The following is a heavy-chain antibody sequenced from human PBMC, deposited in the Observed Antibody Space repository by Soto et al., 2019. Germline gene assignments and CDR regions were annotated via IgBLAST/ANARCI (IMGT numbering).Heavy chain of an antibody. V-gene: IGHV3-7*01. CDR1: GFTFSSYW. J-gene: IGHJ4*02. CDR2: IKQDGSEK. D-gene: IGHD6-19*01. CDR3: ARDIAVAGTHYFDY. Sequence: PGGSLRLSCAASGFTFSSYWMSWVRQAPGKGLEWVANIKQDGSEKYYVDSVKGRFTISRDNAKNSLYLQMNSLRAEDTAVYYCARDIAVAGTHYFDYWGQGTLVTVSS.